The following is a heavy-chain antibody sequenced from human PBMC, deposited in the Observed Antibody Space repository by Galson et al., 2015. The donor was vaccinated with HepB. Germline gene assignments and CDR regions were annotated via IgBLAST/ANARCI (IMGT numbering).Heavy chain of an antibody. CDR2: FDPEDGET. CDR3: ARVNSGYDFGDVFDY. CDR1: GYTLTELS. Sequence: SVKVSCKVSGYTLTELSMHWVRQAPGKGLEWMGGFDPEDGETIYAQKFQGRVTMTTDTSTSTAYMELRSLRSDDTAVYYCARVNSGYDFGDVFDYWGQGTLVTVSS. D-gene: IGHD5-12*01. J-gene: IGHJ4*02. V-gene: IGHV1-24*01.